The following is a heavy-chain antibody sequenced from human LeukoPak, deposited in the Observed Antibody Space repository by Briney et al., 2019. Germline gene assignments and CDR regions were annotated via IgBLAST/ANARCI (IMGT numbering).Heavy chain of an antibody. CDR2: VTGASTNK. J-gene: IGHJ2*01. V-gene: IGHV3-11*04. CDR3: ARDATSKSASGGYYDL. Sequence: GGSLRLFCAASGFIFSDYYMAWISQAPGEGLTWISYVTGASTNKYYADSVKGRFNIYGDNAKHFLQLQRDSLRAEDTAVYYFARDATSKSASGGYYDLWGRGTLVTVSS. CDR1: GFIFSDYY. D-gene: IGHD6-6*01.